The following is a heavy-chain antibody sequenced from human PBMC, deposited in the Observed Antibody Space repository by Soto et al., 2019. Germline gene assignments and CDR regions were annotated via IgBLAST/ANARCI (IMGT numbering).Heavy chain of an antibody. J-gene: IGHJ6*02. V-gene: IGHV1-2*04. D-gene: IGHD6-13*01. Sequence: ASVKVSCKASGYTFTGYYMHWVRQAPGQGLEWMGWINPNSGGTNYAQKFQGWVTMTRDTSISTAYMELSRLRSDDTAVYYCARDQSAAAGNIYYYYGMDVWGQGTTVTVSS. CDR3: ARDQSAAAGNIYYYYGMDV. CDR1: GYTFTGYY. CDR2: INPNSGGT.